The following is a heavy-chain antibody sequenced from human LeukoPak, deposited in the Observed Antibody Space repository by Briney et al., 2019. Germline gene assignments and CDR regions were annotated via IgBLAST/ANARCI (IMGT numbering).Heavy chain of an antibody. Sequence: SETLSLTCTVSDYSISSANYWGWIRQSPGKGLEWIGSIYYSGSTYYNPSLKSRVTISVDTSKNQFSLKLSSVTAADTAVYYCARRGSGWYYFDYWGQGTLVTVSS. CDR1: DYSISSANY. D-gene: IGHD6-19*01. CDR3: ARRGSGWYYFDY. V-gene: IGHV4-38-2*02. J-gene: IGHJ4*02. CDR2: IYYSGST.